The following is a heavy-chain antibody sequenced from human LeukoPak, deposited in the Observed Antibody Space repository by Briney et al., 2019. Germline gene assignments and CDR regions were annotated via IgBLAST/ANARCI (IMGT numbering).Heavy chain of an antibody. CDR2: INPSGGST. V-gene: IGHV1-46*01. Sequence: GASVKVSCKASGYTFTSYYMHWVRQAPGQGLEWMGIINPSGGSTSYAQKFQGRVTMTRDMSTSTVYMELSSLRSEDTAVYYCARDLGWYYYDSSGLVDYWGQGTLVTVSS. J-gene: IGHJ4*02. CDR1: GYTFTSYY. CDR3: ARDLGWYYYDSSGLVDY. D-gene: IGHD3-22*01.